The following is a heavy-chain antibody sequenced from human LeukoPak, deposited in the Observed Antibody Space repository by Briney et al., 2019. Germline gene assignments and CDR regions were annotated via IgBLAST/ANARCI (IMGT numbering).Heavy chain of an antibody. D-gene: IGHD6-19*01. Sequence: PGGSLILSCAASGFIFSNYAMSCVRQVPGRGLEWVSTISSRGDSTYVADSVKGRFTISRDNSKNSLYLQMNTVRAEDTAVYYCVKGPRPDITVAHTVENWGQGTLVTVSS. CDR3: VKGPRPDITVAHTVEN. J-gene: IGHJ4*02. CDR2: ISSRGDST. V-gene: IGHV3-23*01. CDR1: GFIFSNYA.